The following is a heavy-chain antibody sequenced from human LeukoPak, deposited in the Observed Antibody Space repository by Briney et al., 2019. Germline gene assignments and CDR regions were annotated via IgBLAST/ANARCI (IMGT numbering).Heavy chain of an antibody. CDR2: INHSGST. J-gene: IGHJ4*02. D-gene: IGHD2-2*01. Sequence: SETLSLTCAVYGGSFSGYYWSWIRQPPGKGLEWIGEINHSGSTNYNPSLKSRVHISVDTSKNQFSLKLSSVTAADTAVYYCARGSLSDDIVVVQAASDFDYWGQGTLVTVSS. CDR3: ARGSLSDDIVVVQAASDFDY. CDR1: GGSFSGYY. V-gene: IGHV4-34*01.